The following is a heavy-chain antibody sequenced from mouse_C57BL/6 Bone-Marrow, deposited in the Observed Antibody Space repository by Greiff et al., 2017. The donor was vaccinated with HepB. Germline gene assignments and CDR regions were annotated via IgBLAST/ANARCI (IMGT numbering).Heavy chain of an antibody. CDR2: IYPGDGDT. Sequence: VQLVESGPELVKPGASVKISCKASGYAFSSSWMNWVKQRPGKGLEWIGRIYPGDGDTNYNGKFKGKATLTADKSSSTAYMQLSSLTSEDSAVYFCARFDYPLDYWGQGTTLTVSS. J-gene: IGHJ2*01. CDR1: GYAFSSSW. D-gene: IGHD2-13*01. V-gene: IGHV1-82*01. CDR3: ARFDYPLDY.